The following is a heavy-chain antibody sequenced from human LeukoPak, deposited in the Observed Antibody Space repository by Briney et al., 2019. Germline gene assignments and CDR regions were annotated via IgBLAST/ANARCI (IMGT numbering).Heavy chain of an antibody. V-gene: IGHV4-59*11. CDR2: ISYIGST. D-gene: IGHD4-17*01. J-gene: IGHJ3*01. CDR1: TDSFSSHF. CDR3: ARDLVTVTEGFDV. Sequence: SETLSLTCAVSTDSFSSHFWTWIRQSPGKGLEWMGYISYIGSTNYNPSLKSRVTISIDTSKNQFSLKLRSVTAADTAVYYCARDLVTVTEGFDVWGQGTMVSVSS.